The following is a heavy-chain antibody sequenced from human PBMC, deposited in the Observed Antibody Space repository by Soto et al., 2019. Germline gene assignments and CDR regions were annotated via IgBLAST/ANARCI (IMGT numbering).Heavy chain of an antibody. CDR3: AREGLVFVPTTVNSDYNDYAMDV. D-gene: IGHD4-17*01. CDR1: GDTFSTYS. V-gene: IGHV1-69*01. CDR2: IIPRSAKS. Sequence: SGKASCKASGDTFSTYSITWMRPSPTRGLEWVGGIIPRSAKSNYAQKFEGRVTITADESTSTAHMELSSLRSEDTAVYYCAREGLVFVPTTVNSDYNDYAMDVWGQGTTVTVSS. J-gene: IGHJ6*02.